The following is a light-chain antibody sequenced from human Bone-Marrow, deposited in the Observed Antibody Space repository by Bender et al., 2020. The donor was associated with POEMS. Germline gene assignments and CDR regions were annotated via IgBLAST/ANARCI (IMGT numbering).Light chain of an antibody. CDR3: ASYKSGNSYV. V-gene: IGLV2-14*01. J-gene: IGLJ1*01. Sequence: GVSDRFSGSKSGNTDSLAVSGLQTEDEADYFCASYKSGNSYVFGTGTKVTVL.